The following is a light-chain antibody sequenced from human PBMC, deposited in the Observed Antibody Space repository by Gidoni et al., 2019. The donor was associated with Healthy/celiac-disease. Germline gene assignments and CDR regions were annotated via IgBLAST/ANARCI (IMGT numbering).Light chain of an antibody. CDR3: QKYNSAPPLT. J-gene: IGKJ4*01. V-gene: IGKV1-27*01. Sequence: QMTQFPPSLSASVGARVTIICRAGKAISNYLACYQQKPGKVPNLLIYAASSLQSGVPSRFCGSGSGADFSLTISSLQPEDVAAYYCQKYNSAPPLTFGGGTKVEIK. CDR1: KAISNY. CDR2: AAS.